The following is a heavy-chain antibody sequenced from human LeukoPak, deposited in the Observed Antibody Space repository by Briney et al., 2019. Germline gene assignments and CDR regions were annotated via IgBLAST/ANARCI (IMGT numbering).Heavy chain of an antibody. Sequence: SETLSLTCTVSAGSISSYYWSWIRQPPGKGLEWIGYIYYSGSTNYNPSLKSRVTISVDTSKNQFSLKLSSVTAADTAVYYCARVQAYGGKGYFDYWGQGTLVTISS. D-gene: IGHD4-23*01. CDR1: AGSISSYY. CDR2: IYYSGST. CDR3: ARVQAYGGKGYFDY. J-gene: IGHJ4*02. V-gene: IGHV4-59*01.